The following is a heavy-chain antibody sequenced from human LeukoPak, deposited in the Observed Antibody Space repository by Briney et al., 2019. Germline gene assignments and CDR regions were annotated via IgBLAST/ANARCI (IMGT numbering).Heavy chain of an antibody. V-gene: IGHV3-21*01. J-gene: IGHJ4*02. CDR2: ISSSSSYI. D-gene: IGHD2-2*01. CDR1: GFTFSSYS. CDR3: ARGDIVVVPPLDD. Sequence: GGSLRLSCAASGFTFSSYSMNWVRQAPGKGLGWVSSISSSSSYIYYADSVKGRFTISRDNAKNSLYLQMNSLRAEDTAVYYCARGDIVVVPPLDDWGQGTLVTVSS.